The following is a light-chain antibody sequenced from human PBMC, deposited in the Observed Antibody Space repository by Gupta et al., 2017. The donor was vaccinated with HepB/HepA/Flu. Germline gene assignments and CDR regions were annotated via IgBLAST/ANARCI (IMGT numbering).Light chain of an antibody. CDR1: ESIRNY. J-gene: IGKJ3*01. V-gene: IGKV1-39*01. CDR3: QQSYSTPRT. Sequence: DFQPTQSPSSLSAAVGDRVIITCRASESIRNYLNWYQQKPGKAPSLLIYGASNLQDGVPSRFSGSGSGTDFTLTISSLQPEDFATYYCQQSYSTPRTFGQGTKVDIK. CDR2: GAS.